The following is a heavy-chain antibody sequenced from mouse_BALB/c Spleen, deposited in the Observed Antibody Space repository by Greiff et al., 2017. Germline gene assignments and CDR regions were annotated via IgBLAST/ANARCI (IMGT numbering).Heavy chain of an antibody. D-gene: IGHD1-1*01. V-gene: IGHV3-8*02. CDR2: ISYSGST. J-gene: IGHJ1*01. CDR3: ARTAYYYGSSYPFWYFDV. CDR1: GDSITSGY. Sequence: EVQLVESGPSLVKPSQTLSLTCSVTGDSITSGYWNWIRKFPGNKLEYMGYISYSGSTYYNPSLKSRISITRDTSKNQYYLQLNSVTTEDTATYYCARTAYYYGSSYPFWYFDVWGAGTTVTVSS.